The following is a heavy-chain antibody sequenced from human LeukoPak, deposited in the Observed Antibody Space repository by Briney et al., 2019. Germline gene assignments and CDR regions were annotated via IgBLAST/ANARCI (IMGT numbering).Heavy chain of an antibody. CDR1: GRHIRRYF. V-gene: IGHV4-59*01. J-gene: IGHJ6*03. Sequence: EPLSLPCSLSGRHIRRYFRRWLRQPPAKGLEWVGYICYSASPNYNPSLKTRGTITVYTSENQVSLKLSSVTAADTAVYYCARGDYGDYVGYYYYYYMDVWGKGTTVTVSS. CDR3: ARGDYGDYVGYYYYYYMDV. D-gene: IGHD4-17*01. CDR2: ICYSASP.